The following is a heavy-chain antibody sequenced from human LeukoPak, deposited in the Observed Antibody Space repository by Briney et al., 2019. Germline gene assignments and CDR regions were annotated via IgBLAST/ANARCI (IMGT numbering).Heavy chain of an antibody. CDR2: IYDSGST. D-gene: IGHD6-19*01. J-gene: IGHJ4*02. CDR3: ARYGSGWYEGYFDY. Sequence: GSLRLSCAASGFTFSSYARSWIRQPPGKGLEWIGYIYDSGSTNYNPSLKSRVTISVDTSKNQFSLKLSSVTAADTAMYYCARYGSGWYEGYFDYWGQGTLVTVSS. CDR1: GFTFSSYA. V-gene: IGHV4-59*01.